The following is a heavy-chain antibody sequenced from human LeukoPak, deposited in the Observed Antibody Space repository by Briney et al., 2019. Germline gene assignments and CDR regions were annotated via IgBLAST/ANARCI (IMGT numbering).Heavy chain of an antibody. V-gene: IGHV3-53*01. Sequence: GGSLRLSCAASGFTFSSYAMSWVRQAPGKGLEWVSVIYSGGSTYYADSVKGRFTISRDNSKNTLYLQMNSLRAEDTAVYYCARGITNYYDSSGYYDYWGQGTLVTVSS. CDR1: GFTFSSYA. CDR3: ARGITNYYDSSGYYDY. J-gene: IGHJ4*02. CDR2: IYSGGST. D-gene: IGHD3-22*01.